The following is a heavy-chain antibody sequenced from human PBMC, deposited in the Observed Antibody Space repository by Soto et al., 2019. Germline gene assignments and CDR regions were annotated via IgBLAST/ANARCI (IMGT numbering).Heavy chain of an antibody. Sequence: QVQLVESGGGVVQPGRSLRLSCAASGFTFSSYGMHWVRQAPGKGLEWVAAISYDGSNKHYADSVKGRFTISRDNPKNTLYMEMNSLSAEDTAVYYCARGRMAVAPPYYFDYWRQGTLVTVSS. CDR1: GFTFSSYG. CDR3: ARGRMAVAPPYYFDY. CDR2: ISYDGSNK. D-gene: IGHD6-19*01. V-gene: IGHV3-30*03. J-gene: IGHJ4*02.